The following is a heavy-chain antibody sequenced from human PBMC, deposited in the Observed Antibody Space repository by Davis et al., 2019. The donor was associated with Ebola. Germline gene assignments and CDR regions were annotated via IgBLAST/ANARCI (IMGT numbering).Heavy chain of an antibody. CDR2: IKQDGSEK. Sequence: GESLKISCAASGFTVSSNYMSWIRQAPGKGLEWVANIKQDGSEKYYVDSVKGRFTISRDNDKNSLYLQMNSLRAEDTALYYCAKQLTTVGYYYGMDVWGQGTTVTVSS. CDR1: GFTVSSNY. CDR3: AKQLTTVGYYYGMDV. J-gene: IGHJ6*02. V-gene: IGHV3-7*03. D-gene: IGHD4-11*01.